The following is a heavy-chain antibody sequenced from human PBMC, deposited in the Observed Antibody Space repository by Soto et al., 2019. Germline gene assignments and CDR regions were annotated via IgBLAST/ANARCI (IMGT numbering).Heavy chain of an antibody. V-gene: IGHV3-23*01. D-gene: IGHD3-22*01. CDR3: AKDQVTYYYDSSGYYGHFQH. J-gene: IGHJ1*01. CDR2: ISGSGGST. Sequence: PGGSLRLSCAASGFTFSSYAMSWVRQAPGKGLEWVSAISGSGGSTYYADSVKGRFTISRDNSKNTLYLQMNSLRAEDTAVYYCAKDQVTYYYDSSGYYGHFQHWGRGTLVTVSS. CDR1: GFTFSSYA.